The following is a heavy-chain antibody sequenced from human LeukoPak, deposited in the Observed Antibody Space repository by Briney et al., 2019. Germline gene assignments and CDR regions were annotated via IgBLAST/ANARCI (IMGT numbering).Heavy chain of an antibody. J-gene: IGHJ4*02. Sequence: ASVKVSCKASGYTFTSYYMHWVRQAPGQGLEWMGIINPSGGSTSYAQKFQGRVTMTRDTSTSTVYMELSSLRSEDTAVYYCARDLIPSYYDSSGYYYFDYWGQGILVTVSS. CDR3: ARDLIPSYYDSSGYYYFDY. CDR1: GYTFTSYY. CDR2: INPSGGST. V-gene: IGHV1-46*01. D-gene: IGHD3-22*01.